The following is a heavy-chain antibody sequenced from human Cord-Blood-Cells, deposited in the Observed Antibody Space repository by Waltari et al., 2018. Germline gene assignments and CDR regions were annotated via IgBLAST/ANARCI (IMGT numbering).Heavy chain of an antibody. CDR2: NYYSGAA. Sequence: QLQLQESGPGLVKPSETLSLTCTVSGGSISSSGYYWGWIRQPPGKGLEWIGSNYYSGAADSNRCLRSRVTISVEASKHQFSLKLSSVTAADTAVYYCARLGVPYDDFWSGYYTNNWFDPWGQGTLVTVSS. CDR1: GGSISSSGYY. J-gene: IGHJ5*02. V-gene: IGHV4-39*01. D-gene: IGHD3-3*01. CDR3: ARLGVPYDDFWSGYYTNNWFDP.